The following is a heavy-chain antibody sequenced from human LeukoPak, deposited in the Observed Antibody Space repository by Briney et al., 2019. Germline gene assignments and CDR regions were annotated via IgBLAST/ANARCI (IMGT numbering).Heavy chain of an antibody. D-gene: IGHD5-24*01. J-gene: IGHJ5*02. V-gene: IGHV1-46*01. CDR2: ISPSGGST. Sequence: ASVKVSCKAFGYTFTSNYMHWVRQAPGQGPEWMGVISPSGGSTTYAQKFQGRVTLTRDMSTSTDYLELSSLRSEDAAVYYCARDNSVRDGAWWFNPWGQGTLVTVSS. CDR3: ARDNSVRDGAWWFNP. CDR1: GYTFTSNY.